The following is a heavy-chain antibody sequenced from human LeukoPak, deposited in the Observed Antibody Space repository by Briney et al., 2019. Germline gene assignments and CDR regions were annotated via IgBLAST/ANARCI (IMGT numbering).Heavy chain of an antibody. V-gene: IGHV3-53*01. CDR1: GFTVSSNY. CDR3: ARGGGYYYGRFSLNY. Sequence: GGSLRLSCAASGFTVSSNYMSWVRQAPGKGLEWVSVIYSGGSTYYADSVKGRFTISRDNSKNTLYLQMNSLRAEDTAVYYCARGGGYYYGRFSLNYWGQGTLVTVSS. J-gene: IGHJ4*02. CDR2: IYSGGST. D-gene: IGHD3-22*01.